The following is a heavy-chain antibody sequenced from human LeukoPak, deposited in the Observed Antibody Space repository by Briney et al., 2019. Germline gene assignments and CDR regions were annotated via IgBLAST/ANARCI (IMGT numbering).Heavy chain of an antibody. Sequence: GASVKVSCKASGYTFTSYYMHWVRQAPGQGLEWMGWINPNSGGTNYAQKFQGRVTMTRDTSISTAYMELSRLRSDDTAVYYCARGGYSYGYYYMDVWGKGTTVTVSS. V-gene: IGHV1-2*02. CDR2: INPNSGGT. D-gene: IGHD5-18*01. J-gene: IGHJ6*03. CDR1: GYTFTSYY. CDR3: ARGGYSYGYYYMDV.